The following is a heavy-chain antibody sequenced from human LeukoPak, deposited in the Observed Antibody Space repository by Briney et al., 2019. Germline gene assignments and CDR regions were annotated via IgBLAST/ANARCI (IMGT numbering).Heavy chain of an antibody. CDR1: GDSISTSNSY. Sequence: SETLSLTCTVSGDSISTSNSYWGWIRQPPGKGLEWIGSIYYSGNTYYNASLKSRVTISVDTSKNQFSLKLSSVTAADTAVYYCARVLYYDILTGYYGPNWFDPWGQGTLVTVSS. CDR2: IYYSGNT. J-gene: IGHJ5*02. CDR3: ARVLYYDILTGYYGPNWFDP. V-gene: IGHV4-39*07. D-gene: IGHD3-9*01.